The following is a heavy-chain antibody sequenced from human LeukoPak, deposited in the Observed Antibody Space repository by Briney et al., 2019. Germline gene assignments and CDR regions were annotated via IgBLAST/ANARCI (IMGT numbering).Heavy chain of an antibody. CDR1: GGTFSSYA. Sequence: GASVKVSCKASGGTFSSYAISWVRQAPGQGLEWMGGIIPIFGTANYAQKFQGRVTITADESTSTAYMELGSLRSEDTAVYYCARDGDGYNRNDAFDIWGQGTMVTVSS. J-gene: IGHJ3*02. D-gene: IGHD5-24*01. CDR2: IIPIFGTA. V-gene: IGHV1-69*13. CDR3: ARDGDGYNRNDAFDI.